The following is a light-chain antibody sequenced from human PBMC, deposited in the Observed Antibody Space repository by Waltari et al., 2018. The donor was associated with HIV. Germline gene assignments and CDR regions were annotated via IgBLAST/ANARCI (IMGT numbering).Light chain of an antibody. CDR1: RNIFSH. CDR3: QQTYSAPFT. CDR2: AAS. J-gene: IGKJ3*01. Sequence: IQMTQSPSSLSASVGDRVTLTCRASRNIFSHLSWYQQRPGKAPRLLMCAASSLQSGVPSRFSGSASGTDFTLTITSLQPDDFATYYCQQTYSAPFTFGPGTKVDIK. V-gene: IGKV1-39*01.